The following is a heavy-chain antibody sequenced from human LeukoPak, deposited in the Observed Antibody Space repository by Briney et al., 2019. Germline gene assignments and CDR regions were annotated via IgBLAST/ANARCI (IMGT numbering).Heavy chain of an antibody. CDR1: GYIFTGYY. D-gene: IGHD6-13*01. J-gene: IGHJ4*02. CDR3: ARGAEQQRLAHFDY. CDR2: INPNSGDT. V-gene: IGHV1-2*02. Sequence: GASVKVSCKAPGYIFTGYYMHWVRQAPGQGLEWMGWINPNSGDTNYAQKFQGRVTMTRDTSISTAYMELSSLRSDDTAIYYCARGAEQQRLAHFDYWGQGTLVTVSS.